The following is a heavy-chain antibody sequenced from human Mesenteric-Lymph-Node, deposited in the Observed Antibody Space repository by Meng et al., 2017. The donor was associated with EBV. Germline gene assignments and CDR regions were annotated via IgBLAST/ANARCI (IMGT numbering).Heavy chain of an antibody. J-gene: IGHJ2*01. CDR3: ARGGIRGTRVTTSGVWNFDL. CDR2: IYHSGST. Sequence: VRLRASAPVLVTPSVPLSLPCVCSGRSNSSNNWWTWVRQSPGKGLEWIGEIYHSGSTNYNPSLKSRVTTSVDKSKNQFSLKLTSVTAADTAVYYCARGGIRGTRVTTSGVWNFDLWGRGTLVTVSS. V-gene: IGHV4-4*02. D-gene: IGHD4-17*01. CDR1: GRSNSSNNW.